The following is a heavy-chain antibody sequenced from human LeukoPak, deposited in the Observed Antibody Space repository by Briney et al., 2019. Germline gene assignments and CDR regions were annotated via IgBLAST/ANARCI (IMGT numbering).Heavy chain of an antibody. J-gene: IGHJ2*01. V-gene: IGHV3-73*01. CDR1: GFTFSGSA. CDR3: TRPSPRDIPYWYFDL. Sequence: PGGSLRLSCAAFGFTFSGSAMHWVRQASGKGLEWVGRIRSKANSYATAYAASVKGRFTISRDDSKNTAYLQMNSLKTEDTAVYYCTRPSPRDIPYWYFDLWGRGTLVTVSS. CDR2: IRSKANSYAT.